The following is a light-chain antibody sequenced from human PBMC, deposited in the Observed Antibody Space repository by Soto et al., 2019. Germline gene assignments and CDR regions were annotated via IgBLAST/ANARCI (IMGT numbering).Light chain of an antibody. J-gene: IGLJ2*01. CDR3: SSYTSSTTTTVV. CDR2: EVS. Sequence: QSVLTQPVSVSGSPGQSITISCTGTSSDVGGYKYVSWYQQHPGKAPKLMIYEVSNRPSGVPNRFSASKSGNTASLTISGLQDEDEADYFCSSYTSSTTTTVVFGGGTKLTVL. V-gene: IGLV2-14*01. CDR1: SSDVGGYKY.